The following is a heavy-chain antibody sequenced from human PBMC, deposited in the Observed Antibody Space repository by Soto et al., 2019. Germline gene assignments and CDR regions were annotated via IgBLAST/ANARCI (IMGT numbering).Heavy chain of an antibody. J-gene: IGHJ6*02. CDR2: IAQDGSEI. CDR1: GFTSSNYW. Sequence: EVQLVESGGGLVQPGWSLRLSCAASGFTSSNYWMTWVRQAPGKGLEWVANIAQDGSEIHYLDSVRGRFTISRDNGKNSLSLQMNSLRAEDTAVYYCSRGTDLRYCTAYSCQGLDVWGQGTTVTVSS. V-gene: IGHV3-7*03. CDR3: SRGTDLRYCTAYSCQGLDV. D-gene: IGHD2-8*02.